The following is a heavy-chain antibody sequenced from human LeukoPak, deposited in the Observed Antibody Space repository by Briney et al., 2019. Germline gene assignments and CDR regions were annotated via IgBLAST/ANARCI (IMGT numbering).Heavy chain of an antibody. CDR2: ISWDGGST. CDR3: AKDRVGYYYYMDV. J-gene: IGHJ6*03. Sequence: QSGGSLRLSCAASGFTFDDYTMHWIRQAPGKVLEWVSLISWDGGSTYYADSVKGRFTISRDNSKNSLYLQMNSLRTEDTALYYCAKDRVGYYYYMDVWGKGTTVTVS. D-gene: IGHD2-15*01. V-gene: IGHV3-43*01. CDR1: GFTFDDYT.